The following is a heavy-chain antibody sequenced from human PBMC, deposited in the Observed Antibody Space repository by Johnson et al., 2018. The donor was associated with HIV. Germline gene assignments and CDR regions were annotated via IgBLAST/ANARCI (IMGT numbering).Heavy chain of an antibody. CDR2: IRYDGSDK. CDR1: GFIFSSYG. CDR3: AREGEVGRAFDI. Sequence: QMQLVESGGGVVQPGRSLRLSCTTSGFIFSSYGMHWVRQSPGKGLEWVAFIRYDGSDKYYADSVKGRFTMSRDNSKNTVYLQINSLRADDTAVYYCAREGEVGRAFDIWGQGTMVTVSS. D-gene: IGHD3-16*01. V-gene: IGHV3-33*01. J-gene: IGHJ3*02.